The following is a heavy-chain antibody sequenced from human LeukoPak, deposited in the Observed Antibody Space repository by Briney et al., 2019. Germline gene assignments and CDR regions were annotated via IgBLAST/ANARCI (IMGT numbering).Heavy chain of an antibody. J-gene: IGHJ4*02. D-gene: IGHD6-6*01. Sequence: GGSLRLSCSASGFSFSYFSMNWVRHAPGKGLEWVSSISSTGSVTHYADSVKGRFTISRDNARNSLFLQMHSLRAEDTAVYYCARESSSSFTPFFDYWGRGNLVTVSS. CDR2: ISSTGSVT. CDR1: GFSFSYFS. CDR3: ARESSSSFTPFFDY. V-gene: IGHV3-48*04.